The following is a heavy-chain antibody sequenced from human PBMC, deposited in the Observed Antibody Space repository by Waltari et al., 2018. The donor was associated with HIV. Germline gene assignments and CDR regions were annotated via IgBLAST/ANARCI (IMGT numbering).Heavy chain of an antibody. D-gene: IGHD3-10*01. CDR2: ISYDGSST. Sequence: VHLVQSGGGVGQPGGSLRVPCTTSGLTLNHYNNFNKYNIHWGRRAAGKGLEWVAGISYDGSSTYTAESVKGRFTVSRDKSKDTVYLQMNSLRIDDTAHYYCARRSLLGLDVWGQGTTVIVYS. CDR3: ARRSLLGLDV. J-gene: IGHJ6*02. V-gene: IGHV3-30*03. CDR1: GLTLNHYNNFNKYN.